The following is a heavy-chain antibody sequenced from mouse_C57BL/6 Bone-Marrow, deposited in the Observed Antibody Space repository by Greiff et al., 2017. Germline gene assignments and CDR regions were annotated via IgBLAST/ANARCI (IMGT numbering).Heavy chain of an antibody. Sequence: QVQLQESGAELVKPGASVKLSCKASGYTFTEYTIHWVKQRPGQGLEWIGWFYPGSGSIKYNEKFKDKATLTADKSSSTVYMELSRLTSEDSAVYFCARHEAGLRRRTDYFDYWGQGTTLTVSS. CDR3: ARHEAGLRRRTDYFDY. D-gene: IGHD2-2*01. V-gene: IGHV1-62-2*01. J-gene: IGHJ2*01. CDR2: FYPGSGSI. CDR1: GYTFTEYT.